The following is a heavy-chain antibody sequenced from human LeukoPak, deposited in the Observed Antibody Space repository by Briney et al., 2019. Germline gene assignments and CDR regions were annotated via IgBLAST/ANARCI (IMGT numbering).Heavy chain of an antibody. CDR3: AKPLSDYTPYML. CDR2: ISGSGGST. D-gene: IGHD4-11*01. V-gene: IGHV3-23*01. CDR1: GFTFSSYA. Sequence: GGSLRLSCAASGFTFSSYAMSWVRQALGKGPEWVSAISGSGGSTYYADSVKGRFTISRDNSKNTLYLQMNSLRAEDTAVYYCAKPLSDYTPYMLWGQGTLVTVSS. J-gene: IGHJ4*02.